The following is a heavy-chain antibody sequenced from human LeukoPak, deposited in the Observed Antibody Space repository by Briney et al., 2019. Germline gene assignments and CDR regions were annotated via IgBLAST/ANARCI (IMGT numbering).Heavy chain of an antibody. J-gene: IGHJ4*02. D-gene: IGHD5-24*01. Sequence: SETLSLSCGVYGGSFSGYYWSWIRQPSGKGLEWIGEINPRGSTNYNPSLKSRVTLSADTSKNQFSLTLNSVTAADTAVYYCARRRLGYYSDYWGQGTLVTVSS. CDR1: GGSFSGYY. V-gene: IGHV4-34*01. CDR3: ARRRLGYYSDY. CDR2: INPRGST.